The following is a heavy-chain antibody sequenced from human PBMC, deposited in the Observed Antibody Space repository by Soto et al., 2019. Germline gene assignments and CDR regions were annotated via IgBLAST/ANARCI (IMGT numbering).Heavy chain of an antibody. V-gene: IGHV1-69*02. Sequence: QVQLVQSGAEVKKPASSVKVSCKDSGGTFSTYSMFWVRQAPGQGLEWMGRIIPMLGVRNYAQRFQDRVTITADKYTATDHLGLGGLRSEYTALYYGNIGSWSGEVFDIWGQGTMVTVSS. CDR1: GGTFSTYS. CDR2: IIPMLGVR. J-gene: IGHJ3*02. CDR3: NIGSWSGEVFDI. D-gene: IGHD2-21*01.